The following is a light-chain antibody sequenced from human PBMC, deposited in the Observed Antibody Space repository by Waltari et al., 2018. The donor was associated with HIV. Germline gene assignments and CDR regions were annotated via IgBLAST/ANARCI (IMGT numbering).Light chain of an antibody. J-gene: IGKJ1*01. V-gene: IGKV3-15*01. Sequence: EIVMTQSPATLSVSPGERATLSCRASQSVSRNLAWYQQKPGQAPRLLIYGASTRATGIPARFSGSGSGTEFTLTISSLQSEDFAVYYCQQYNNWGTFDQGTKVEIK. CDR3: QQYNNWGT. CDR1: QSVSRN. CDR2: GAS.